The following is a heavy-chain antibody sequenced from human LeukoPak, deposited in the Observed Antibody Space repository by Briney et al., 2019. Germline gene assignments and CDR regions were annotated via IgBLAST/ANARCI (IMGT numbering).Heavy chain of an antibody. V-gene: IGHV3-9*01. J-gene: IGHJ4*02. CDR3: AKVKWFGEPALDY. Sequence: PGRSLRLSCAASGFTFDDYAMHWVRQALGKGLEWVSGISWNSGSIGYADSVKGRFTISRDNAKNSLYLQMNSLRAEDTALYYCAKVKWFGEPALDYWGQGTLVTVSS. CDR1: GFTFDDYA. CDR2: ISWNSGSI. D-gene: IGHD3-10*01.